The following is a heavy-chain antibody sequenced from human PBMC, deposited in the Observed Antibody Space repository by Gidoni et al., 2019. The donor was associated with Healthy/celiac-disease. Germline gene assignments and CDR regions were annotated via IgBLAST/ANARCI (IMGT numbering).Heavy chain of an antibody. D-gene: IGHD3-10*01. CDR1: GFTFSSYE. V-gene: IGHV3-48*03. CDR2: ISSSGSTI. CDR3: ARAMVRGVIIYYYGMDV. Sequence: EVQLVVSGGGLVQPGGSLRLPCAASGFTFSSYEMNWVRQAPGKGLEWVSYISSSGSTIYYADSVKGRFTISRDNAKNSLYLQMNSLRAEDTAVYYCARAMVRGVIIYYYGMDVWGQGTTVTVSS. J-gene: IGHJ6*02.